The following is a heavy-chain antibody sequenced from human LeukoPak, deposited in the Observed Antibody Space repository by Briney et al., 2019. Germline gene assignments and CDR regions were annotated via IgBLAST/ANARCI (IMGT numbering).Heavy chain of an antibody. Sequence: GGSLRLSCAASGFTFSSYEMNWVRQAPGKGLEWVSSISSSSSYMYYADSVKGRFTISRDNAKNSLYLQMTSLRAQDTAVYYCARGNYYDSSGSLDYWGQGTLVTVSS. CDR1: GFTFSSYE. V-gene: IGHV3-21*01. CDR3: ARGNYYDSSGSLDY. D-gene: IGHD3-22*01. J-gene: IGHJ4*02. CDR2: ISSSSSYM.